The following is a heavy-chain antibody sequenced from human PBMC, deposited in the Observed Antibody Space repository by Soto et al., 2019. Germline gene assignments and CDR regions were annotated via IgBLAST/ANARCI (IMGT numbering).Heavy chain of an antibody. CDR3: AKDFIANNGVWEAFDM. J-gene: IGHJ3*02. CDR1: GFSFSAYA. D-gene: IGHD2-8*01. CDR2: LVGNGGDR. Sequence: GGSLRLSCAASGFSFSAYAMNWVRQAPGKGLQCVSGLVGNGGDRNYADSVRGRFTVSRDNSKNTLYLQMNNLRDEDTAVYYCAKDFIANNGVWEAFDMWGRGTEVTVSS. V-gene: IGHV3-23*01.